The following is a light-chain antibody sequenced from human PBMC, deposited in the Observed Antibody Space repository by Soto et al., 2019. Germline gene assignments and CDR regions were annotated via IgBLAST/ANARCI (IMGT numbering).Light chain of an antibody. J-gene: IGKJ1*01. CDR1: QSISSN. CDR2: GAS. CDR3: QQYNNWPPWT. Sequence: EIVMTQSPATLSVSPGERATLSCRASQSISSNLAWYQQKPGQAPRLLIYGASTRATVIQARFSGSGSGTEFTLTISSLQSEDFAIYYCQQYNNWPPWTFGQGTKVEIK. V-gene: IGKV3-15*01.